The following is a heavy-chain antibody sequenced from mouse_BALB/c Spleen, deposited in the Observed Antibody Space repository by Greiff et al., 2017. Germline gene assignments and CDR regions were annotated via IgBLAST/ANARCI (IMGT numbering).Heavy chain of an antibody. CDR1: GYSITSDYA. J-gene: IGHJ2*01. CDR2: ISYSGST. CDR3: ARSSGYIYYFDY. Sequence: EVKVEESGPGLVKPSQSLSLTCSVTGYSITSDYAWNWIRQFPGNKLEWIGYISYSGSTSYNPSLKSRISITRDTSKNQFFLQLNSVTTEDTATYYCARSSGYIYYFDYWGQGTTLTVSS. V-gene: IGHV3-2*02. D-gene: IGHD3-1*01.